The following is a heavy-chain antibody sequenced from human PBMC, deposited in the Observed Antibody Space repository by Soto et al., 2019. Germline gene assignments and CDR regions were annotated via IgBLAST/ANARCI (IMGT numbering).Heavy chain of an antibody. V-gene: IGHV1-69*13. J-gene: IGHJ5*02. D-gene: IGHD6-13*01. CDR1: GGTFSSYA. Sequence: SVKVSCKASGGTFSSYAISWVRQAPGQGLEWMGGIIPIFGTANYAQKFQGRVTITADESTSTAYMELSSLRSEDTAVYYCARGMRRIAAAGQQEIPFDPWGQRTLVPVPS. CDR3: ARGMRRIAAAGQQEIPFDP. CDR2: IIPIFGTA.